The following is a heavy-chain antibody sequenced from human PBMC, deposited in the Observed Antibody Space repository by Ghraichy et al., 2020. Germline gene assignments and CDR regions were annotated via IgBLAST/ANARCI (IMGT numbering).Heavy chain of an antibody. V-gene: IGHV3-7*01. D-gene: IGHD4-11*01. CDR2: IKQDGSEE. CDR3: ARDSLLTTLAPVLSF. J-gene: IGHJ1*01. Sequence: GGSLRLSCAASGFTFTSYWMSWVRQAPGKGLEWVANIKQDGSEEYYVDSVKGRFTISRDNAKNSLYLHMNSLRADDTAVYYCARDSLLTTLAPVLSFCGQGTLVTVSS. CDR1: GFTFTSYW.